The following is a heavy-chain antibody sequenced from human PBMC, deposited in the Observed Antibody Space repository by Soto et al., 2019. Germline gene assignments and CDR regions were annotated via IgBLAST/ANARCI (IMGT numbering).Heavy chain of an antibody. CDR3: AKVGLVGGYVDY. V-gene: IGHV3-30*18. J-gene: IGHJ4*02. Sequence: GGSLRLSCAASGFPFSSYGMHWVRQAPGKGLEWVAVISYDGSNKYYADSVKGRFTISRDNSKNTLYLQMNSLRAEDTAVYYCAKVGLVGGYVDYWGQGTLVTVSS. D-gene: IGHD2-15*01. CDR1: GFPFSSYG. CDR2: ISYDGSNK.